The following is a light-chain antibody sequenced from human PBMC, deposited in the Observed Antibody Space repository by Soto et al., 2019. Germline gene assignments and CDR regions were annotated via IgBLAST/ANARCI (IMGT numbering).Light chain of an antibody. V-gene: IGKV3-20*01. CDR3: QQQGT. Sequence: EIVLTQFPGTLSLSPGERATLSCRPSQSLSSSYLVWYQQKPGQAPRLLIYAASRRDTGIPDRFSGSGSATEYTLPISRLEPEDSAVYYCQQQGTFGQGTKLEIK. J-gene: IGKJ2*01. CDR1: QSLSSSY. CDR2: AAS.